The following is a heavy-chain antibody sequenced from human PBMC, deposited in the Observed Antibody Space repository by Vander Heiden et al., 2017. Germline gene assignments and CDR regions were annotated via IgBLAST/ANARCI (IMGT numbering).Heavy chain of an antibody. CDR2: IDNSGST. D-gene: IGHD2-2*01. CDR3: VRDRFVAVPTAAQHYYGMDV. Sequence: QLQLQVSGPGLVKPSETLSLTCSVAGGSISSYFWSWSRQPPGKGLEWIGYIDNSGSTDYNPSLKSRVTISRDTSKNQVSLKLNAVTAADTAVYYCVRDRFVAVPTAAQHYYGMDVWGQGTTVTVSS. V-gene: IGHV4-59*01. J-gene: IGHJ6*02. CDR1: GGSISSYF.